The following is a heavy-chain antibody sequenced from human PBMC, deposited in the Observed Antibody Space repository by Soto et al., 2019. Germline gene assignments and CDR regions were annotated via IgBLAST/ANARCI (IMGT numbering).Heavy chain of an antibody. CDR1: GFTFSTYA. D-gene: IGHD6-19*01. J-gene: IGHJ4*02. Sequence: EVQLLESGGGLVQPGGSPRLSCAASGFTFSTYAMTWVRQAPGKGLEWVSSINESGDNTHYADSLKGRFTISRDNSKNTLHLQMNSLRAEDTAVYYCAKGGVGRQMGLGDWGQGTMVTVSS. CDR2: INESGDNT. CDR3: AKGGVGRQMGLGD. V-gene: IGHV3-23*01.